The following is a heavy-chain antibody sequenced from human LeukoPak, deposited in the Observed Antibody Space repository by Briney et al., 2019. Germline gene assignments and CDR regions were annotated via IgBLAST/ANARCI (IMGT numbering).Heavy chain of an antibody. J-gene: IGHJ4*02. D-gene: IGHD2-2*02. CDR2: IDPNSGGT. CDR1: AYTFIDYY. Sequence: ASVNVSCKASAYTFIDYYMHWVRQAPGQGLEWMGWIDPNSGGTNYAQKFQGRVNMTRDSSISTAYMELSRLRSDDTAVYYCARDGLDCSRTNCHTFDYWGQGTLVTVSS. V-gene: IGHV1-2*02. CDR3: ARDGLDCSRTNCHTFDY.